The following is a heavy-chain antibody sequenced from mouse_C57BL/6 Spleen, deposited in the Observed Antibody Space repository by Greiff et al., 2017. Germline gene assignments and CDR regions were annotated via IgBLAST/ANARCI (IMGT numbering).Heavy chain of an antibody. CDR1: GYAFSSSW. V-gene: IGHV1-82*01. J-gene: IGHJ2*01. D-gene: IGHD2-3*01. CDR2: IYPGDGDT. Sequence: QVQLQQSGPELVKPGASVKISCKASGYAFSSSWMNWVKQRPGKGLEWIGRIYPGDGDTNYNGKFKGKATLTADKSSSTAYMQLSSLPAEDSAVYFCAGDGYYSNLDYGGQGTTLTVSS. CDR3: AGDGYYSNLDY.